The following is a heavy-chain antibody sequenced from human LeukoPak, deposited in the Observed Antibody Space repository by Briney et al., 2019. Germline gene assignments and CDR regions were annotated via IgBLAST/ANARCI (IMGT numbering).Heavy chain of an antibody. J-gene: IGHJ3*02. V-gene: IGHV1-2*02. Sequence: ASVKVSCKASGYTFTGYYMHWVRQAPGQGLEWMGWINPNSGGTNYAQKFQGRVTMTRDTSISTAYMELSRLRSDDTAVYYCARVSYYDSSGYLHDAFDIWGQGTKVTVSS. CDR3: ARVSYYDSSGYLHDAFDI. CDR2: INPNSGGT. CDR1: GYTFTGYY. D-gene: IGHD3-22*01.